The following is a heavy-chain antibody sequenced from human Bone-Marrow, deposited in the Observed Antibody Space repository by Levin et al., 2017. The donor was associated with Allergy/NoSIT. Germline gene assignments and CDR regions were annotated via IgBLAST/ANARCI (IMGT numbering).Heavy chain of an antibody. CDR3: ARLSHYNDSC. Sequence: ASVKVSCKASGYTFTGYYLHWVRQAPGQGPEWMGWINPNSGGPNYAQKFQGRVTMTRDTSISTAYMELSRLRSDDTAVDYCARLSHYNDSCWGPGALVTVSS. J-gene: IGHJ4*02. V-gene: IGHV1-2*02. CDR1: GYTFTGYY. CDR2: INPNSGGP. D-gene: IGHD3-22*01.